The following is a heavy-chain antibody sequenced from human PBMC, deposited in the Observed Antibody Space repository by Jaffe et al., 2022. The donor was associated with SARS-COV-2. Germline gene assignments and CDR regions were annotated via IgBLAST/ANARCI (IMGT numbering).Heavy chain of an antibody. J-gene: IGHJ4*02. CDR2: ISSSSSTI. D-gene: IGHD1-26*01. V-gene: IGHV3-48*01. Sequence: VQLVESGGGLVQPGGSLRLSCAASGFTFSTYSLNWVRQAPGKGLEWVSYISSSSSTIYYADSVKGRFTISRDNAKNSLYLQMNSLRAEDTAVYFCAREVGYGYFDYWGQGTLVSVSS. CDR1: GFTFSTYS. CDR3: AREVGYGYFDY.